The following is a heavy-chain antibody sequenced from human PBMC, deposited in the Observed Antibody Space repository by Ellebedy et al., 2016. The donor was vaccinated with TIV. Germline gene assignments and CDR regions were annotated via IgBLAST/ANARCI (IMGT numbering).Heavy chain of an antibody. D-gene: IGHD3-22*01. V-gene: IGHV4-34*01. CDR2: INSGGKT. CDR3: GRDGYYDSSGFSPHLDY. J-gene: IGHJ4*02. Sequence: SETLSLTCAVYGGSFIEYFWSWIRQPPGKGLEWIGEINSGGKTSYNSSLKSRVSISLDTSKNQFSLILRSVTAADTAVYYCGRDGYYDSSGFSPHLDYWGQGTLVTVSS. CDR1: GGSFIEYF.